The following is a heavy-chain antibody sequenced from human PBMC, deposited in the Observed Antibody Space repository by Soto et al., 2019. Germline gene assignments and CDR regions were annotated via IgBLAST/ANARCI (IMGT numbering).Heavy chain of an antibody. CDR1: GGSISSYY. J-gene: IGHJ4*02. V-gene: IGHV4-59*01. CDR3: ASGVQLLSDY. CDR2: IYYSGST. Sequence: QVQLQESGPGLVKPSETLSLTCTVSGGSISSYYWSWLRQPPGKGLEWIGYIYYSGSTNFNPSLKSRVTMSVDTYKNQFSLKLSSVTAADTAVYYCASGVQLLSDYWGQGTLVTVSS. D-gene: IGHD5-18*01.